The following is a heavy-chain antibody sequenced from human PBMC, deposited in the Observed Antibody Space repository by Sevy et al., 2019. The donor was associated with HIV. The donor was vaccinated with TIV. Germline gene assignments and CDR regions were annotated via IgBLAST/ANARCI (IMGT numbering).Heavy chain of an antibody. CDR3: ARDQHDSGGNSRTGWFDP. D-gene: IGHD4-17*01. CDR1: GFTFSSYA. CDR2: ISKDGSNK. V-gene: IGHV3-30-3*01. J-gene: IGHJ5*02. Sequence: GGSLRLSCAASGFTFSSYAMHWVRQAPGKGLEWVAVISKDGSNKYYADSVKGRFTISRDNSKNTLYLQMNSLRAEDTAVYYCARDQHDSGGNSRTGWFDPWGQGTLVTVSS.